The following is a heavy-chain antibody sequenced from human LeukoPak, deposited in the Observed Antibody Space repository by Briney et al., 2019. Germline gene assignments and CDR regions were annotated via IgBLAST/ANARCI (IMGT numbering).Heavy chain of an antibody. D-gene: IGHD6-19*01. CDR3: ARSSALRGWYWYFDL. Sequence: SESLSLTCTVSGGSISSYYWSWIRQPPGKGLEWIGSIYYSGSTYYNPSLKSRVTISVDTSKNQFSLKLSSVTAADTAVYFCARSSALRGWYWYFDLWGRGTLVTVSS. J-gene: IGHJ2*01. V-gene: IGHV4-59*05. CDR2: IYYSGST. CDR1: GGSISSYY.